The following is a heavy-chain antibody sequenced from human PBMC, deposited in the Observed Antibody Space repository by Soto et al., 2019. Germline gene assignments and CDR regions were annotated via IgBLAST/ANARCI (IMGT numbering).Heavy chain of an antibody. CDR1: GYTFTNYE. Sequence: QVQLVQSGAEVKKPGASVKVSCKASGYTFTNYEINWVRQATGQGLEWMRWMNPGSGNTGYAHKFQGRVTMTRNISISTAYMELSRLGSDDTAIYYCARMAASGSLNWFDPWGQGTLATVSS. CDR3: ARMAASGSLNWFDP. CDR2: MNPGSGNT. V-gene: IGHV1-8*01. D-gene: IGHD3-10*01. J-gene: IGHJ5*02.